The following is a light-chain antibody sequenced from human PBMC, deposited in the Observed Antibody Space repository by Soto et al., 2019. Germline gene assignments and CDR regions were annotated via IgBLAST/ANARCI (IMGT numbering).Light chain of an antibody. J-gene: IGLJ1*01. CDR2: EVR. V-gene: IGLV2-14*01. CDR3: SSYRRSNNFV. Sequence: QSVRGLPGSRSESPGHSITNSGTGTSSDVGAYNYVSWYQQYPGKAPKVIIFEVRKRPSGVSNRFSGSKSGDTASLTISGLQAEEEADHSCSSYRRSNNFVFGTGTMVAVL. CDR1: SSDVGAYNY.